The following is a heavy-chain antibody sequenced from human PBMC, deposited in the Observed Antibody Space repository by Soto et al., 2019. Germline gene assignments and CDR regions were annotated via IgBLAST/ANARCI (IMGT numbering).Heavy chain of an antibody. Sequence: GGSLSLSCAASGFIFSNYAMTWIRQPPGKGLEWVAVVFNDESTISYADSVKGRFTISRDNSKNTLYLQMNSLRAEDTAVYYCARGLPSYSSGWPNWFDPWGQGTLVTVSS. CDR2: VFNDESTI. D-gene: IGHD6-19*01. CDR3: ARGLPSYSSGWPNWFDP. V-gene: IGHV3-30-3*01. J-gene: IGHJ5*02. CDR1: GFIFSNYA.